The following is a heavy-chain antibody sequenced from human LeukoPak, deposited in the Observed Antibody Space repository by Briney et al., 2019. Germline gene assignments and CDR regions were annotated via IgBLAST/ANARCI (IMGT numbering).Heavy chain of an antibody. Sequence: SETLSLTCTVSGGSISSYYGSWIRQPPGKGLEWIGEINHSGSTNYNPSLKSRVTISVDTSKNQFSLKLSSVTAADTAVYYCARDNYYDSSGLFDYWGQGTLVTVSS. CDR2: INHSGST. CDR3: ARDNYYDSSGLFDY. CDR1: GGSISSYY. D-gene: IGHD3-22*01. V-gene: IGHV4-34*01. J-gene: IGHJ4*02.